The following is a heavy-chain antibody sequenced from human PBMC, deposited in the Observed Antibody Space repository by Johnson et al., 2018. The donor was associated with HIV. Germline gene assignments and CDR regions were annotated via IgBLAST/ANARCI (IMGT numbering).Heavy chain of an antibody. CDR2: IKQDGSEK. V-gene: IGHV3-7*01. Sequence: VQLVESGGVVVQPGGSLRLSCAASGFTFDDYAMHWVRQAPGKGLEWVANIKQDGSEKYYVDSVKGRFTISRDNAKNSLYLQMNSLRAEDTAVYYCARIPGSGWDHDAFDIWGQGTMVTVSS. D-gene: IGHD6-19*01. J-gene: IGHJ3*02. CDR3: ARIPGSGWDHDAFDI. CDR1: GFTFDDYA.